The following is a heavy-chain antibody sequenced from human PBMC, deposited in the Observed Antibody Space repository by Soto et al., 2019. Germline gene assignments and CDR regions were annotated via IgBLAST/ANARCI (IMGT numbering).Heavy chain of an antibody. J-gene: IGHJ4*02. CDR1: GGSISGYY. Sequence: VQLQESGPGLVKPSETLSLTCTVSGGSISGYYWSWIRQSPGKGLEWIGYIHYSGSTNYNPSLEVRITISVAPSKNPLSLMVSSVTAADTAVYYCARGSAAGTKSPFDYWGQGTLVTVSS. D-gene: IGHD6-13*01. CDR2: IHYSGST. CDR3: ARGSAAGTKSPFDY. V-gene: IGHV4-59*01.